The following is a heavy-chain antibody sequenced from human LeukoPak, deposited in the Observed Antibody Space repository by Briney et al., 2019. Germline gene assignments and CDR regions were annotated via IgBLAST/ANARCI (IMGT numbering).Heavy chain of an antibody. CDR3: ARGGYYDSSGSFDP. Sequence: ASVRVSCKASGYTFARYYIHWVRQAPGQGLEWMGIINPSGGSTRYAQKFQGRVTMTRDTSTSTVYMELSSLRSDDTAVYYCARGGYYDSSGSFDPWGQGTLVTVSS. J-gene: IGHJ5*02. CDR2: INPSGGST. CDR1: GYTFARYY. D-gene: IGHD3-22*01. V-gene: IGHV1-46*01.